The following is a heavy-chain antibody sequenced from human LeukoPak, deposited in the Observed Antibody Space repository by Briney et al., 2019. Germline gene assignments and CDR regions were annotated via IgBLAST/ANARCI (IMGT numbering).Heavy chain of an antibody. Sequence: PGRSLRLSCAASGFTFSSYGMHWVRQAPGKGLEWVAVISYDGSNKYYADSVKGRFTISRDNSKNTLYLQMNSLRAEDTAVYYCASGPPATGGWLFDYWGQGTLVTVSS. D-gene: IGHD7-27*01. CDR3: ASGPPATGGWLFDY. CDR1: GFTFSSYG. CDR2: ISYDGSNK. J-gene: IGHJ4*02. V-gene: IGHV3-30*03.